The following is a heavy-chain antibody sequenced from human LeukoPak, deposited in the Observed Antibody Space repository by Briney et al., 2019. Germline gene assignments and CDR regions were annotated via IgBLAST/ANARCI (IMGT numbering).Heavy chain of an antibody. CDR1: GGSICTYY. CDR2: IYYSGST. V-gene: IGHV4-59*01. D-gene: IGHD3-16*01. Sequence: PSETLSLTCTVSGGSICTYYWSWIRQPPGKGLEWIGYIYYSGSTNYNPSLKSRVTISVDTSKNQFSLKLSSVTAADTAVYSCARGFGPGGAFDIWGQGTMVTVSS. CDR3: ARGFGPGGAFDI. J-gene: IGHJ3*02.